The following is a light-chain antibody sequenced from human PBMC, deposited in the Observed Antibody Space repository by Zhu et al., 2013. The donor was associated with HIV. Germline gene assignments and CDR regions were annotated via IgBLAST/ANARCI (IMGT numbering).Light chain of an antibody. J-gene: IGLJ1*01. Sequence: QSILTQPPSASGAPGQRVTISCSGSSSNVGNDYVCWHQHLPGTAPRLLIHRDDQRPSGIPDRFSGSKSGTSASLTINGLRPEDEADYYCAAWDGSLSAYVFGTGTKVTVL. CDR1: SSNVGNDY. V-gene: IGLV1-47*01. CDR3: AAWDGSLSAYV. CDR2: RDD.